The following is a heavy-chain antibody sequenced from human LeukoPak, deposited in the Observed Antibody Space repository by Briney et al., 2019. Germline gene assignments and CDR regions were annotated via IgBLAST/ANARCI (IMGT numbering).Heavy chain of an antibody. D-gene: IGHD4-11*01. J-gene: IGHJ6*03. V-gene: IGHV4-31*03. CDR2: IYYSGST. CDR1: GGSITSGDYY. CDR3: ARTDYSNYAYYYYYMDV. Sequence: PSETLSLTCTVSGGSITSGDYYWSWIRQHPGKGLEWIGYIYYSGSTYYNPSLKSRVTMSVDTSKNQFSLKLSSVTAADTAVYYCARTDYSNYAYYYYYMDVWGKGTTVTVSS.